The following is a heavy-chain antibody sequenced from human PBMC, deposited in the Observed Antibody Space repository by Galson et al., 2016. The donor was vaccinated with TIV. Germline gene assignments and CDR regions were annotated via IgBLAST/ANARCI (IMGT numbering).Heavy chain of an antibody. V-gene: IGHV3-23*01. CDR3: AKIDSSGYNYGGRFVY. CDR1: GFTFSSYA. Sequence: SLRLSCAASGFTFSSYAITWVRQAPGEGLEWISAISGGGGSTYHTDSVKGRFTISRNNSKNTVFLQMNSLRAEDTAVYYCAKIDSSGYNYGGRFVYWGQGTLVTVSS. J-gene: IGHJ4*02. D-gene: IGHD3-22*01. CDR2: ISGGGGST.